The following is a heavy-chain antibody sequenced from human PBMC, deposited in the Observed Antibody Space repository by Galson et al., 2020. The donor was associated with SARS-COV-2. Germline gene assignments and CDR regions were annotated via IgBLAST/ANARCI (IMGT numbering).Heavy chain of an antibody. CDR3: ARTWVTRTAIGTFDY. Sequence: SGPTLVKPTQTLTLTCTFSGFSLSTSGMCVSWIRQPPGKALEWLARIDWDGDKHYSTSLKTRFTISKDTSKNQVVLIMTNMDPVDTATYYCARTWVTRTAIGTFDYWGQGTLFSVSS. D-gene: IGHD3-9*01. J-gene: IGHJ4*02. V-gene: IGHV2-70*11. CDR2: IDWDGDK. CDR1: GFSLSTSGMC.